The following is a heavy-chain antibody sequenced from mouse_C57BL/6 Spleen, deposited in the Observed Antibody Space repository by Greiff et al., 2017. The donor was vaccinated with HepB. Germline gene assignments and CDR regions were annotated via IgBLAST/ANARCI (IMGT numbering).Heavy chain of an antibody. J-gene: IGHJ3*01. CDR2: INPGSGGT. CDR1: GYAFTNYL. V-gene: IGHV1-54*01. CDR3: ARGSGNYPTWFAY. Sequence: QVQLKQSGAELVRPGTSVKVSCKASGYAFTNYLIEWVKQRPGQGLEWIGVINPGSGGTNYNEKFKGKATLTADKSSSTAYMQLSSLTSEDSAVYFCARGSGNYPTWFAYWGQGTLVTVSA. D-gene: IGHD2-1*01.